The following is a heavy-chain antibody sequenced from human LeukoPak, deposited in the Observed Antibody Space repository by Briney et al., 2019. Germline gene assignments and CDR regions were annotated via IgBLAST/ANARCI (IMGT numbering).Heavy chain of an antibody. D-gene: IGHD7-27*01. CDR2: IHHSGNS. V-gene: IGHV4-59*02. J-gene: IGHJ5*02. Sequence: SETLSLTCTVSGASVTDYYWSWIRQSPGKGLEWISYIHHSGNSDYNPSLRSRVTTSLGTSKNQSSLNLISVTAADTAVYYCTRGHWGLQSWSQGTQVTVSS. CDR1: GASVTDYY. CDR3: TRGHWGLQS.